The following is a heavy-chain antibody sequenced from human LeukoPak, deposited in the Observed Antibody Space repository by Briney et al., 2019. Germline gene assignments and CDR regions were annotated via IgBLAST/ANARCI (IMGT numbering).Heavy chain of an antibody. CDR1: GGSISSGSYY. CDR3: AREKRDGYNSFDY. J-gene: IGHJ4*02. CDR2: IYTSGST. D-gene: IGHD5-24*01. Sequence: SETLSLTCTVSGGSISSGSYYWSWIRHPPRKGLQWIGRIYTSGSTNYNPSLKSRVTISLDTSQNQFSLNLSALPLPDTAAYICAREKRDGYNSFDYWGQGTLVTVSS. V-gene: IGHV4-61*02.